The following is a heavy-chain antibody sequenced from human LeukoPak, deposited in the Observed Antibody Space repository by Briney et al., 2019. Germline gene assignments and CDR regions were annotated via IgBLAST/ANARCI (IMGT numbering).Heavy chain of an antibody. CDR2: IYPGDSDT. J-gene: IGHJ4*02. CDR3: ARGMTSFDY. CDR1: GYSFTNYW. V-gene: IGHV5-51*01. D-gene: IGHD1-14*01. Sequence: HGESLKISCKGPGYSFTNYWIAWVRQTPGKGLEWMGIIYPGDSDTRYSPSFQGQVTISADKSFSTAYMQWSSLKASDTAIYYCARGMTSFDYWAQGTLVTVSS.